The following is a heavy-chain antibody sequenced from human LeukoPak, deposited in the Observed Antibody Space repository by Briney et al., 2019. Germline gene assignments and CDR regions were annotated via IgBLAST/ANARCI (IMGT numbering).Heavy chain of an antibody. D-gene: IGHD6-13*01. J-gene: IGHJ4*02. CDR1: GFTFSGSA. Sequence: GGSLKLSCAASGFTFSGSAMHWVRQASGKGLECLGRIRIKSDSYTTAYAASVKGRFIVSIDDSTNTAYMKMNSLKTEDTDVYYCRAAADLNDYWGQGPLVTVSS. CDR2: IRIKSDSYTT. V-gene: IGHV3-73*01. CDR3: RAAADLNDY.